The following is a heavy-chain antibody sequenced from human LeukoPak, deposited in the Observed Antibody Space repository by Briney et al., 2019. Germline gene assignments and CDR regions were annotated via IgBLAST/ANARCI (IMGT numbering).Heavy chain of an antibody. V-gene: IGHV4-59*01. CDR2: IYYSGST. CDR1: GGSISGYY. D-gene: IGHD1-14*01. CDR3: ASSQGPTGDAFDI. J-gene: IGHJ3*02. Sequence: PSETLSLTCTVSGGSISGYYWSWIRQPPGKGLEWIGYIYYSGSTNYNPSLKSRVTISVDTSKNQFSLKLSSVTAADTAVYYCASSQGPTGDAFDIWGQGTMVTVSS.